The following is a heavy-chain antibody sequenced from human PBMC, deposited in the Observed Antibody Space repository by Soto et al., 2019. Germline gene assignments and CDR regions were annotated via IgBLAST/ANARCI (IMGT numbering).Heavy chain of an antibody. CDR3: TTSRIAVAGRPPFDY. CDR2: IRSKAYGGTT. Sequence: GGSLRLSCTASGFTFGDYAMSWVRQAPGKGLEWVGFIRSKAYGGTTEYAASVKGRFTISRDDSKSIAYLQMNSLKTEDTAVYYCTTSRIAVAGRPPFDYWGQGTLVTVS. CDR1: GFTFGDYA. D-gene: IGHD6-19*01. V-gene: IGHV3-49*04. J-gene: IGHJ4*02.